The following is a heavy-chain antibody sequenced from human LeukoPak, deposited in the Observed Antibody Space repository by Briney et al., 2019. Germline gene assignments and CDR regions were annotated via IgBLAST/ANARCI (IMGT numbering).Heavy chain of an antibody. J-gene: IGHJ5*02. Sequence: ASVKVSCKASGHTFTGYYMHWVRQAPGQGLEWMGWINPNSGGTNYAQKFQGRVTMTRDTSISTAYMELSRLRSDDTAVYYCARGYCSSTSCFGFDPWGQGTLVTVSS. CDR3: ARGYCSSTSCFGFDP. CDR2: INPNSGGT. CDR1: GHTFTGYY. V-gene: IGHV1-2*02. D-gene: IGHD2-2*01.